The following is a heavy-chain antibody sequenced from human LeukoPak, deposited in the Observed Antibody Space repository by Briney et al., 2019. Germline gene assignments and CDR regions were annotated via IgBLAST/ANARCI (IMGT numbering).Heavy chain of an antibody. CDR1: GYAFTGYY. CDR2: ISANTGGT. J-gene: IGHJ4*02. D-gene: IGHD4-23*01. CDR3: ARDPGGNPYFDY. V-gene: IGHV1-2*02. Sequence: ASVTVSCRASGYAFTGYYMHWVRQAPGQGLEWMGWISANTGGTNYAQKFPGRVTMTRDTSISTAYLELPTLTSDDTAVYFCARDPGGNPYFDYWGQGALVTVSS.